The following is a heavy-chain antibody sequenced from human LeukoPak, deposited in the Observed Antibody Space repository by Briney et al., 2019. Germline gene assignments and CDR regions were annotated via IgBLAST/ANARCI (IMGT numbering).Heavy chain of an antibody. D-gene: IGHD1-26*01. CDR3: ARVSSPWSPRDAFDI. CDR1: GDSVSSNSAT. V-gene: IGHV6-1*01. Sequence: SQTLSLTCAISGDSVSSNSATWNWIRQSPSRGLEWLGRTYYKSKWYNDYAVSVKSRITINSDTSKNQSSLQLSSMTPEDTAIYYCARVSSPWSPRDAFDIWGQGTVVTVSS. J-gene: IGHJ3*02. CDR2: TYYKSKWYN.